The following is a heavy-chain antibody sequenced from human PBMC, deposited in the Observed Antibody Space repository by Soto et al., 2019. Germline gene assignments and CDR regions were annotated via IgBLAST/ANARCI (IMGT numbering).Heavy chain of an antibody. Sequence: QVQLVESGGGVVQPGRSLTLSCAASGFTFNTYAMHWVRQAPGKGLEWVAVISYDGSNKYYADSVKGRFTISRDNSQNTLYLQMNSLRAEDTAVYYCARRYKDGRRDCISTSCLFDPWGQGTLVTVSS. CDR1: GFTFNTYA. V-gene: IGHV3-30-3*01. CDR3: ARRYKDGRRDCISTSCLFDP. J-gene: IGHJ5*02. CDR2: ISYDGSNK. D-gene: IGHD2-2*01.